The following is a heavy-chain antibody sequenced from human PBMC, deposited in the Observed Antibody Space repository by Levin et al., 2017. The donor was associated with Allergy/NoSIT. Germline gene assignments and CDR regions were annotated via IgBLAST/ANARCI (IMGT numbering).Heavy chain of an antibody. J-gene: IGHJ6*02. CDR1: GYYFISYW. CDR2: VYPPDSDT. D-gene: IGHD3-10*01. V-gene: IGHV5-51*01. Sequence: GESLKISCQGSGYYFISYWIAWVRQMPGKGLEWMGSVYPPDSDTTYSPSFLGQVTISVDKSLRTAYLPWSSLKPSDTAVYYCAKIDSDPDYGLHVWGQGTTVIVSS. CDR3: AKIDSDPDYGLHV.